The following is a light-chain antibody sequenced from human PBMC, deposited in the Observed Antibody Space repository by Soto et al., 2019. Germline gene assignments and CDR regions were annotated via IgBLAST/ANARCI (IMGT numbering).Light chain of an antibody. V-gene: IGKV3-15*01. CDR3: QQYNNWPPIT. J-gene: IGKJ5*01. CDR2: DAS. CDR1: QSVSSN. Sequence: EIVMTQSPATLSVSPGERATLSCRASQSVSSNLAWYQQKPGQAPRLLISDASTRATGIPARFSGSGSGTEFTLTISSLQSEDFAVYYCQQYNNWPPITVGQGTRLEIK.